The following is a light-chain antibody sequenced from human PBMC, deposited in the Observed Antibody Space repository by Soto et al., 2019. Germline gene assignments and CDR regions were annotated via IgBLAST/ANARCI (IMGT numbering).Light chain of an antibody. CDR1: SGSVSTSYY. J-gene: IGLJ2*01. V-gene: IGLV8-61*01. CDR2: STN. CDR3: VLYMGSGISV. Sequence: QAVVTQEPSFSVSPGRTVTLTCGLSSGSVSTSYYPSWYQQTPGQAPRTLIYSTNTRSSGVPDRFSGSIIGNKAALTITGAQADDESDYYCVLYMGSGISVFGGGIKLTVL.